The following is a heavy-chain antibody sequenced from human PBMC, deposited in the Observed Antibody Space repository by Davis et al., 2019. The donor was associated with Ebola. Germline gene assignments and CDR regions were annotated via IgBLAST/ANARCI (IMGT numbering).Heavy chain of an antibody. Sequence: PGGSLRLSCAASGFTFSRYTMNWVRQAPGKGLEWVSSISSSSSYIYYADSVKGRTTISRDNAKNSLYLKMNSLRAEDTAVYYCAREADYYDSSGYSHYFDYWGQGTLVTVSS. J-gene: IGHJ4*02. V-gene: IGHV3-21*01. CDR2: ISSSSSYI. CDR3: AREADYYDSSGYSHYFDY. D-gene: IGHD3-22*01. CDR1: GFTFSRYT.